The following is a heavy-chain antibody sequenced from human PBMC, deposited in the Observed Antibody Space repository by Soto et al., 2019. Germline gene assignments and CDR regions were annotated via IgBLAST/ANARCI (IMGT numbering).Heavy chain of an antibody. V-gene: IGHV3-30-3*01. CDR2: ISYDGSNK. CDR1: GFTFSSYA. CDR3: GGDSGWERPPQPSELDF. J-gene: IGHJ4*02. D-gene: IGHD3-10*01. Sequence: QVQLVESGGGVVQPGRSLRLSCAASGFTFSSYAMHWVRQAPGKGLEWVAVISYDGSNKYYADSVKGRFTISRDSSKNTLYLQMERPRSEDKGFYYCGGDSGWERPPQPSELDFWGPGTPVTVSS.